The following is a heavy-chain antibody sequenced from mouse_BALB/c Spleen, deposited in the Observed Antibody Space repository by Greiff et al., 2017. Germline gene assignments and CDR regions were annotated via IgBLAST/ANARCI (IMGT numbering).Heavy chain of an antibody. D-gene: IGHD2-10*02. CDR1: GYSITSDYA. Sequence: EVQRVESGPGLVKPSQSLSLTCTVTGYSITSDYAWNWIRQFPGNKLEWMGYISYSGSTSYNPSLKSRISITRDTSKNQFFLQLNSVTTEDTATYYCEREYHCEVYYDMDHWGQGTTVSVSS. CDR3: EREYHCEVYYDMDH. J-gene: IGHJ4*01. V-gene: IGHV3-2*02. CDR2: ISYSGST.